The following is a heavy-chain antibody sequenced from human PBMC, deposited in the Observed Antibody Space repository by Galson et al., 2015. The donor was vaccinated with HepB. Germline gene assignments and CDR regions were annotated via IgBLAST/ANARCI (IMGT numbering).Heavy chain of an antibody. D-gene: IGHD2-15*01. V-gene: IGHV4-4*02. Sequence: ETLSLTCAVSGGSISSSNWWSWVRQSPGKRLEWIGEIFHSGSTNYNPSLKSRVTMSVDKSKNQFSLTLSSVTAADTAVYYCARGRDIVVVVAATHWFDPWGQGTLVTVSS. CDR3: ARGRDIVVVVAATHWFDP. CDR1: GGSISSSNW. J-gene: IGHJ5*02. CDR2: IFHSGST.